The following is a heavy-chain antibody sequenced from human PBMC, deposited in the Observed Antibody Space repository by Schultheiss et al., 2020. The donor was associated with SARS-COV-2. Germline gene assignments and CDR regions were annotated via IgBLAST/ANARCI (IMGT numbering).Heavy chain of an antibody. CDR2: IKQDGSEK. D-gene: IGHD3-10*01. J-gene: IGHJ3*02. CDR1: GFTFSSYA. V-gene: IGHV3-7*01. CDR3: AMVPSLLWFGDAPREGAFDI. Sequence: GESLKISCAASGFTFSSYAMHWVRQAPGKGLEWVANIKQDGSEKYYVDSVKGRFTISRDNAKNSLYLQMNSLRAEDTAVYYCAMVPSLLWFGDAPREGAFDIWGQGTMVTVSS.